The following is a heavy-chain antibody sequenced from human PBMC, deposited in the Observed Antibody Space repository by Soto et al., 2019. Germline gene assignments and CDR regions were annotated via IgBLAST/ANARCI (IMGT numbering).Heavy chain of an antibody. CDR3: ARRWGYAFDI. CDR2: IYYSGST. J-gene: IGHJ3*02. V-gene: IGHV4-59*08. CDR1: DRSISRNY. Sequence: PSETLSLTCTASDRSISRNYRRWIRQPPGKGLEWIGYIYYSGSTNYNPSLKSRVTISVDTSKNQFSLKLSSVTAADTAVYYCARRWGYAFDIWGQGTMVTVSS. D-gene: IGHD1-26*01.